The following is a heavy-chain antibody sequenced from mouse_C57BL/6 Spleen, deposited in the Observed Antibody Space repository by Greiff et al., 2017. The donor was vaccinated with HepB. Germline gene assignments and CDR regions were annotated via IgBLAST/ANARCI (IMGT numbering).Heavy chain of an antibody. J-gene: IGHJ2*01. CDR1: GYSFTSYY. Sequence: VQLQQSGPELVKPGASVKISCKASGYSFTSYYIHWVKQRPGQGLEWIGWIYPGSGNTKYHEKFKGKATLTADTSSSTASMQLSSLTSEDSAVYYGAGSSGYDFDYWGQGTTLTVSS. V-gene: IGHV1-66*01. D-gene: IGHD3-2*02. CDR3: AGSSGYDFDY. CDR2: IYPGSGNT.